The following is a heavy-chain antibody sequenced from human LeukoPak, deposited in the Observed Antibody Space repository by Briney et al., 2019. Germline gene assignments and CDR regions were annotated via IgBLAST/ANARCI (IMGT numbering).Heavy chain of an antibody. V-gene: IGHV3-53*01. J-gene: IGHJ4*02. CDR1: GFTVSSNY. CDR2: IYSGGST. D-gene: IGHD6-13*01. Sequence: GGSLRLSCAASGFTVSSNYMSWVRQAPGKGLEWVSVIYSGGSTYYADSVKSRFTISRDNSKNTLYLQMNSLRAEDTAVYYCARHIGIAAAWDYFDYWGQGTLVTVSS. CDR3: ARHIGIAAAWDYFDY.